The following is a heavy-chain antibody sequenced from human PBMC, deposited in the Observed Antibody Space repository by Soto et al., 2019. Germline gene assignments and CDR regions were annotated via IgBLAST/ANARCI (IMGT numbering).Heavy chain of an antibody. D-gene: IGHD6-13*01. CDR1: GNTFTSYS. CDR2: INAGNGNT. Sequence: QVQLVQSGAEVKKPGASVKVSCKASGNTFTSYSVYWVRQAPGQGLEWMGWINAGNGNTRYSQKFQDRVTITRDTSASTVYMELSSLRSEDTALYYCARDRYSSSWYVGAFDYWGQGTLVTVSS. J-gene: IGHJ4*02. CDR3: ARDRYSSSWYVGAFDY. V-gene: IGHV1-3*01.